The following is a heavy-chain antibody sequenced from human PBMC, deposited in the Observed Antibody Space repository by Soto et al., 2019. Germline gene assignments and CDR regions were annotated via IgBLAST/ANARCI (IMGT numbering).Heavy chain of an antibody. J-gene: IGHJ3*02. CDR1: GGTFSSYT. CDR3: ARDKAYYDLRTGYYGAFDI. V-gene: IGHV1-69*04. D-gene: IGHD3-3*01. Sequence: GASVKVSCKASGGTFSSYTIIWVRQAPGQGLEWMGRIIPILGIANYAQKFQGRVTITADKSTSTAYMELSSLRSEDTAVYYCARDKAYYDLRTGYYGAFDISGQGTMVTLPS. CDR2: IIPILGIA.